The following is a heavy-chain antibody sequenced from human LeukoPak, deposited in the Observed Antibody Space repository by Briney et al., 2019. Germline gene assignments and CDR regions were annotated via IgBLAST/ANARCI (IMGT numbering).Heavy chain of an antibody. Sequence: SVTVSCKASGGTFSSYAISWVRQAPGQGLEWMGGIIPIFGTANYAQKFQGRVTITADESTSTAYMELSSLRSEDTAVYYCARDSHPTAMVPLYYYYYGMDVWGQGTTVTVSS. CDR3: ARDSHPTAMVPLYYYYYGMDV. CDR1: GGTFSSYA. CDR2: IIPIFGTA. D-gene: IGHD5-18*01. V-gene: IGHV1-69*13. J-gene: IGHJ6*02.